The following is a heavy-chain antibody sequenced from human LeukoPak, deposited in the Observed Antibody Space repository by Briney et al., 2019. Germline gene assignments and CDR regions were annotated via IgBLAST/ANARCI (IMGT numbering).Heavy chain of an antibody. D-gene: IGHD3-3*02. V-gene: IGHV5-51*01. CDR3: ARRSAFEGILDY. Sequence: GESLKISCQGSGYSFTSYGIGWVRQMPGKGLEWMGIIYPGDSDTRYSPSFQGQVTISADQSISTAYLQWSSLKASDTAMYYCARRSAFEGILDYWGQGTLVTVSS. CDR2: IYPGDSDT. CDR1: GYSFTSYG. J-gene: IGHJ4*02.